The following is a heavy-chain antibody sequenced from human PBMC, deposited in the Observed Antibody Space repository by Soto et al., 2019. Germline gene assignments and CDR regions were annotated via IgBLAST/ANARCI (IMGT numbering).Heavy chain of an antibody. V-gene: IGHV3-23*01. Sequence: GGSLRLSCVASGFTFSSYAMSWVRQAPGRGLGWVSTISGSGGGTYYADSVKGRFTISRDNSKNRLYLQMNSLRAEDTAVYYCAKDRVSAAGPYYFDYWGQGTLVTVSS. CDR2: ISGSGGGT. CDR1: GFTFSSYA. CDR3: AKDRVSAAGPYYFDY. J-gene: IGHJ4*02. D-gene: IGHD6-13*01.